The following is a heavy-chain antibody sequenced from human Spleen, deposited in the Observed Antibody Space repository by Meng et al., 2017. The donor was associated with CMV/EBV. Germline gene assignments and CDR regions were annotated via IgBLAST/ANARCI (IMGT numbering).Heavy chain of an antibody. Sequence: GGSLRLSCAASVVTFSSYGMHWVRQAPGKGLEWVAFIRYDGSNKYYADSVKGRFTISRDNSKNTLYLQMNSLRAEDTAVYYCARPMVPYYYYGMDVWGQGTTVTVSS. J-gene: IGHJ6*02. CDR1: VVTFSSYG. D-gene: IGHD2-2*01. CDR3: ARPMVPYYYYGMDV. CDR2: IRYDGSNK. V-gene: IGHV3-30*02.